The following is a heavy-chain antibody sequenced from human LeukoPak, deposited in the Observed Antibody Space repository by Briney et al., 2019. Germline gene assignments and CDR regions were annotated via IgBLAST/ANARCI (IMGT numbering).Heavy chain of an antibody. V-gene: IGHV1-18*01. CDR2: ISAYNGNT. CDR1: GGTFSSYA. Sequence: ASVKVSCKASGGTFSSYAISWVRQAPGQGLEWMGGISAYNGNTNYAQKLQGRVTMSTDTSTSTAYMELSRLRSDDTAVYYCARDRITMVRGVRNWFDPWGQGTLVTVSS. D-gene: IGHD3-10*01. J-gene: IGHJ5*02. CDR3: ARDRITMVRGVRNWFDP.